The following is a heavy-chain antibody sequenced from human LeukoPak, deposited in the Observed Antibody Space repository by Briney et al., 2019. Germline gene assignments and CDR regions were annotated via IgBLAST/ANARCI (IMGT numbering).Heavy chain of an antibody. CDR3: AKDSGARTYYFDY. CDR2: ISYDGSNK. V-gene: IGHV3-30-3*01. CDR1: GFTFSSYA. D-gene: IGHD1-26*01. J-gene: IGHJ4*02. Sequence: GRSLRLSCAASGFTFSSYAMHWVRQAPGKGLEWVAVISYDGSNKYYADSVKGRFTISRDNSKNTLYLQMNSLRAEDTALYYCAKDSGARTYYFDYWGQGTLVTVSS.